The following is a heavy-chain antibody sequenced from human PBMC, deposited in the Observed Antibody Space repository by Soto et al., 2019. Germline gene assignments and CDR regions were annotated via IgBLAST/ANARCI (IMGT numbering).Heavy chain of an antibody. Sequence: ASVKVSCKASGYTFTSYYMHWVRRAPGQGLEWMGIINPSGGSTSYAQKFQGRVTMTRDTSTSTVYMELSSLRSEDTAVYYCARGREQWLVQPLAEYFQHWGQGTLVTVSS. V-gene: IGHV1-46*01. CDR1: GYTFTSYY. D-gene: IGHD6-19*01. J-gene: IGHJ1*01. CDR2: INPSGGST. CDR3: ARGREQWLVQPLAEYFQH.